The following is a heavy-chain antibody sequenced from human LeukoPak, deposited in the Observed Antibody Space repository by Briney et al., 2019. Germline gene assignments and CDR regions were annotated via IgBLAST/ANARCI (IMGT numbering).Heavy chain of an antibody. CDR3: ARAVLLRYRPSDYYGMDV. V-gene: IGHV3-48*03. CDR1: GFTFSSYE. D-gene: IGHD2-15*01. CDR2: ISSSGSTI. J-gene: IGHJ6*04. Sequence: GGPLRLSCAASGFTFSSYEMNWVRQAPGKGLEWVSYISSSGSTIYYADSVKGRFTISRDNAKNSLYLQMNSLRAEDTAVYYCARAVLLRYRPSDYYGMDVWGKGTTVTVSS.